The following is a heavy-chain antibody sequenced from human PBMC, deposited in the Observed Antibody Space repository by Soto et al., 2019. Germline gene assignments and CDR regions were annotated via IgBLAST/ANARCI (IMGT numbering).Heavy chain of an antibody. CDR2: TYYRSKWYN. D-gene: IGHD6-19*01. CDR3: AREGAVIEQCLVLYWFDP. Sequence: PSQTLSLTCAISGDSVSSNSAAWNWIRQSPSRGLEWLGRTYYRSKWYNDYAVSVKSRITINPDTSKNQFSLQLNSVTPEDTAVYYCAREGAVIEQCLVLYWFDPWGQGTLVTVSS. J-gene: IGHJ5*02. V-gene: IGHV6-1*01. CDR1: GDSVSSNSAA.